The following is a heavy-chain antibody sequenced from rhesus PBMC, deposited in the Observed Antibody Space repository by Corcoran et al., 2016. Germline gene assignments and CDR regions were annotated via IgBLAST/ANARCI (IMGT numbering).Heavy chain of an antibody. D-gene: IGHD1-14*01. V-gene: IGHV4S10*01. Sequence: QVQLQESGPGLVKPSATLSLTCAVPGGSTSDGSWWTLIRQPQGKGLEWIGYIYGGSTSTNYNPSLKSRVSISKDTSKNQFSLKVSSVTVADTAVYYCARKIAGATISTFDYWGQGVLVTVSS. CDR2: IYGGSTST. CDR1: GGSTSDGSW. J-gene: IGHJ4*01. CDR3: ARKIAGATISTFDY.